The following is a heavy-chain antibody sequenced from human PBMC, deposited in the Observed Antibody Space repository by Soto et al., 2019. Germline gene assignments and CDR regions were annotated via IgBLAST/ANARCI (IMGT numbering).Heavy chain of an antibody. V-gene: IGHV5-51*01. J-gene: IGHJ6*02. CDR3: ARQNYYYGMDV. CDR2: INPYDSDT. CDR1: GYRFTSYW. Sequence: PGESLKISCKGFGYRFTSYWIGWVRQMPGKGLEWMGIINPYDSDTRYSPSFQGQVTISADKSTSTAYLQWSSLKASDTAIYYCARQNYYYGMDVWGQGTTVTVSS.